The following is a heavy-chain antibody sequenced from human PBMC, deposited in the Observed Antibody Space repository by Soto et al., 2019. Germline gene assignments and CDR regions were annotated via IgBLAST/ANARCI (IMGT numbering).Heavy chain of an antibody. D-gene: IGHD3-16*01. CDR3: ARGGLALMDV. CDR2: INGGNGNT. Sequence: QVQPVQSGAEVKKPGALVKVSCKASGYTFTSYAMHWVRQAPGQRLEWMGWINGGNGNTKYSQKFQGRVTITRDTSASTAYMELSSLRSEDTAVYYCARGGLALMDVWGQGTTVTVSS. V-gene: IGHV1-3*01. J-gene: IGHJ6*02. CDR1: GYTFTSYA.